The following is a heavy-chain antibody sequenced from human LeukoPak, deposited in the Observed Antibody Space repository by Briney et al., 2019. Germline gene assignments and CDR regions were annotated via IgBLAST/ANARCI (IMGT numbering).Heavy chain of an antibody. CDR1: GFTFSSYA. Sequence: GGSLRLSCAASGFTFSSYAMSWVRQAPGKGLEWVSAISGSGGSTYYADSVKGRFTISRDNSENTLYLQMNSLRAEDTAVYYCAKDWDYYDSSGYYFPPGNWFDPWGQGTLVTVSS. CDR2: ISGSGGST. D-gene: IGHD3-22*01. CDR3: AKDWDYYDSSGYYFPPGNWFDP. V-gene: IGHV3-23*01. J-gene: IGHJ5*02.